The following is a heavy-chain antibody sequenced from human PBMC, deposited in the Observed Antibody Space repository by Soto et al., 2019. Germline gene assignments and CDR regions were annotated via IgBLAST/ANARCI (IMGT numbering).Heavy chain of an antibody. CDR1: GNSFPAYW. J-gene: IGHJ6*02. Sequence: GESLKISCKVSGNSFPAYWIAWVRQTPGKGLEWMGIIFPGDSDTRCSPSFEGQVTMSVDKSISTAYLQWSSLKASDSAMYYCARLWGVTADRGNYQYYGMNVWGQGTPVTVSS. D-gene: IGHD2-21*02. V-gene: IGHV5-51*01. CDR2: IFPGDSDT. CDR3: ARLWGVTADRGNYQYYGMNV.